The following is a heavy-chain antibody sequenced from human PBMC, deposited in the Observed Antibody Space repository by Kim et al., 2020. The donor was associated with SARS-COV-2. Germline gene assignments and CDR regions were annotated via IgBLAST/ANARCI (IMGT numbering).Heavy chain of an antibody. V-gene: IGHV3-7*03. CDR1: GFTFSSYW. CDR3: ARDTFVGFGHNWFDP. Sequence: GGSLRLSCAASGFTFSSYWMSWVRQAPGKGLEWVANIKQDGSEKYYVDSVKGRFTISRDNAKNSLYLQMNSLRAEDTAVYYCARDTFVGFGHNWFDPWGQGTLVTVSS. CDR2: IKQDGSEK. J-gene: IGHJ5*02. D-gene: IGHD3-10*01.